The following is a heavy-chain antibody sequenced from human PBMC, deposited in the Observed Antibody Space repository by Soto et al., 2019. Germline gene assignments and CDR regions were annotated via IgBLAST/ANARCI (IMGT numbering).Heavy chain of an antibody. CDR3: VVVALGY. D-gene: IGHD2-15*01. CDR1: GFTLSGNY. Sequence: VQLVETGGGLIQRGGSLRLSCAASGFTLSGNYMYWVRQAPGKGLQWVSVIYNGGSTYYADSVKGRFTISRDTSKNTLYLQMNSLRVEDTAVYYCVVVALGYCCQGALVTVSS. CDR2: IYNGGST. V-gene: IGHV3-53*02. J-gene: IGHJ4*02.